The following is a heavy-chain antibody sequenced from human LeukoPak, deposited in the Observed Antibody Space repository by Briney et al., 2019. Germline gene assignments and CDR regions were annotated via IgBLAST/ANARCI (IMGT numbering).Heavy chain of an antibody. Sequence: SETLPLTCTVSGGSISSYYWSWIRQPPGQGLEWIAYIHSSGYTNYNPPLKSRVTISVDTSKNQFSLKVTSVTAADTAVYYCAKRQGPNSGSYDYFDPWGQGTLVTVSS. CDR3: AKRQGPNSGSYDYFDP. D-gene: IGHD1-26*01. J-gene: IGHJ5*02. CDR1: GGSISSYY. CDR2: IHSSGYT. V-gene: IGHV4-4*09.